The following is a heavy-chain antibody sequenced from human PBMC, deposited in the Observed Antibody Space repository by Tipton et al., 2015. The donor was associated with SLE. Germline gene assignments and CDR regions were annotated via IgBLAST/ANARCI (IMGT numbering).Heavy chain of an antibody. CDR3: ARAVWQRLYDC. CDR1: GYIFTSHY. CDR2: INPDEGST. J-gene: IGHJ4*02. V-gene: IGHV1-46*01. D-gene: IGHD6-25*01. Sequence: QLVQSGAEVKKPGASVRLSCKASGYIFTSHYIHWVRQAPGQGLEWMGLINPDEGSTSYAQKFRGRVSMARDTSTGTLYVELSSLRSDDTAVYYCARAVWQRLYDCWGQGTLVSVSS.